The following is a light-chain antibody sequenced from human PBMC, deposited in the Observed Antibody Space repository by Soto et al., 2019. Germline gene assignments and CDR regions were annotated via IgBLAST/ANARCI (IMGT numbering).Light chain of an antibody. J-gene: IGLJ2*01. Sequence: QSALTQPPSASGSPGQSVTISCTGTSSDVGDYKFVSWYQQHPGKAPKLLMYEVNRRPSGVPDRFSGSKSGNTASLTVSGLQAEDEAEYYCSSYGGNNNVVFGGGTKLTVL. CDR3: SSYGGNNNVV. V-gene: IGLV2-8*01. CDR1: SSDVGDYKF. CDR2: EVN.